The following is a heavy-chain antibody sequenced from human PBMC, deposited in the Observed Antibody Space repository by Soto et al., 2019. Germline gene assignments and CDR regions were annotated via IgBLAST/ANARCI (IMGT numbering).Heavy chain of an antibody. CDR1: GFTFSSYW. V-gene: IGHV3-7*01. D-gene: IGHD1-1*01. CDR3: ARDPGYNWNAYWYFDL. CDR2: IKQDGSEK. Sequence: PGGSLRLSCAASGFTFSSYWMSWVRQAPGKGLEWVANIKQDGSEKYYVDSVKGRFTISRDNAKNSLYLQMNSLRAEDTAVYYCARDPGYNWNAYWYFDLWGRGTLVTVSS. J-gene: IGHJ2*01.